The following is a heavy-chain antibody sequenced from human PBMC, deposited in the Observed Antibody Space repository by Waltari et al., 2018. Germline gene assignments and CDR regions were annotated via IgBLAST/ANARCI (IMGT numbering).Heavy chain of an antibody. V-gene: IGHV3-21*01. CDR1: GFTFSSYS. CDR2: ISSSSSYI. CDR3: ASPMGFGVVPHH. J-gene: IGHJ4*02. Sequence: EVQLVESGGGLVKPGGSLRLSCAASGFTFSSYSMNWVRQAPGKGVEWVSSISSSSSYIYYADSVKGRFTISRDNAKNSLYLQMNSLRAEDTAVYYCASPMGFGVVPHHWGQGTLVTVSS. D-gene: IGHD3-3*01.